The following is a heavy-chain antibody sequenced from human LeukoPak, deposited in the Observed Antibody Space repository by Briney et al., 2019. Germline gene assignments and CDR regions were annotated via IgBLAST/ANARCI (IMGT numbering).Heavy chain of an antibody. CDR1: GGSISSYY. V-gene: IGHV4-4*07. CDR3: ASPIAAAGTT. D-gene: IGHD6-13*01. J-gene: IGHJ5*02. Sequence: SETLSLTCTDSGGSISSYYWSWIRQPAGKVLEWIGRIYTSGSTNYNPSLKSRVTMSVDTSKNQFSLKLSSVTAADTAVYYCASPIAAAGTTWGQGTLVTVSS. CDR2: IYTSGST.